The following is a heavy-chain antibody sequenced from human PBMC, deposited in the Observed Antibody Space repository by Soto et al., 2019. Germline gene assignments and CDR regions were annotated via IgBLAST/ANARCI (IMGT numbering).Heavy chain of an antibody. J-gene: IGHJ4*02. Sequence: PSETLSLTCAVYGGSFSGYYWSWIRQPPGKGLEWIGEINHSGSTNYSPSLKSRVTISVDTSKNQFSLKLSSVTAADTAVYYCARDYSGYDRFDYWGQGTLVTVSS. V-gene: IGHV4-34*01. CDR1: GGSFSGYY. CDR2: INHSGST. CDR3: ARDYSGYDRFDY. D-gene: IGHD5-12*01.